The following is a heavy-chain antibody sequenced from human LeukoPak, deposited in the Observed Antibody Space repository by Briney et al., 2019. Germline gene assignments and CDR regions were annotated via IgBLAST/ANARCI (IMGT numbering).Heavy chain of an antibody. CDR1: GYTFTSYG. Sequence: ASVKVSCKASGYTFTSYGISWVRQAPGQGLEWMGWISAYNGNTNYAQKLQGRVTMTTDTSTSTAYMELGSLRSDDTAVYYCARDPSYYDIFAYYYYGMDVWGQGTTVTVSS. CDR2: ISAYNGNT. CDR3: ARDPSYYDIFAYYYYGMDV. D-gene: IGHD3-9*01. V-gene: IGHV1-18*01. J-gene: IGHJ6*02.